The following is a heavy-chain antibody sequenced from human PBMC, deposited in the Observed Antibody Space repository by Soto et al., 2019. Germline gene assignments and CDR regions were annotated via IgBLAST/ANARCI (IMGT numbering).Heavy chain of an antibody. Sequence: QVQLVQSGAEVKKPGSSVKVSCKASGGTFSSYAINWVRQAPGQGLEWMGGIIPIFGTANYAQKFQGRVTITADESTSTAYMELSSLRSEDTAVYYCARVVAYYYDSSGYYSYFDYWGQGTLVTVSS. CDR3: ARVVAYYYDSSGYYSYFDY. D-gene: IGHD3-22*01. V-gene: IGHV1-69*01. CDR2: IIPIFGTA. J-gene: IGHJ4*02. CDR1: GGTFSSYA.